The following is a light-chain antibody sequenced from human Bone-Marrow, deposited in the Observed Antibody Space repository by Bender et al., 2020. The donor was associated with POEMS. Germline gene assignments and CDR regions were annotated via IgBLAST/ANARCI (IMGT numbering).Light chain of an antibody. CDR1: SSNIGSNS. Sequence: QPLLTQPPSVSGIPGQRVSISCSGSSSNIGSNSVDWYQQQLPGTAPTLLIYNDSQRPAGVPDRFSGSKSDNTASLTVSGLQAEDEATYYCGAFGGRELFGGGTKLTVL. J-gene: IGLJ2*01. CDR3: GAFGGREL. V-gene: IGLV1-44*01. CDR2: NDS.